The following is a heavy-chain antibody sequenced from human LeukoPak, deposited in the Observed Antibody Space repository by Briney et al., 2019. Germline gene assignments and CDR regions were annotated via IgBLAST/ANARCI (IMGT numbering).Heavy chain of an antibody. CDR2: ISGYNGNT. J-gene: IGHJ3*02. CDR3: ATAILRFLEWLSQDDAFDI. V-gene: IGHV1-18*01. CDR1: GYTFTNYG. D-gene: IGHD3-3*01. Sequence: GASVKVSCKASGYTFTNYGFSWVRQAPGQGLEWMGWISGYNGNTNYAQNLQGRVTLTTDTSTSTAYMELSSLRSEDTAVYYCATAILRFLEWLSQDDAFDIWGQGTMVTVSS.